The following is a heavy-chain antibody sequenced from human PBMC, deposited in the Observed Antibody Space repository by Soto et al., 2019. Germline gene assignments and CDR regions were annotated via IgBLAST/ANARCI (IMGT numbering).Heavy chain of an antibody. D-gene: IGHD2-8*02. CDR2: IFHDGSS. CDR1: GASIGSGGW. Sequence: QIHLQESGPGLVKPAETLSLTCAVSGASIGSGGWWSWVRQPPGKGLEWIAEIFHDGSSNYRPSLKSRVTISVDLSHNQFTLNLYSVTAADTAVYYCARHEGWTGPDQWGQGTLVTVAS. CDR3: ARHEGWTGPDQ. J-gene: IGHJ5*02. V-gene: IGHV4-4*02.